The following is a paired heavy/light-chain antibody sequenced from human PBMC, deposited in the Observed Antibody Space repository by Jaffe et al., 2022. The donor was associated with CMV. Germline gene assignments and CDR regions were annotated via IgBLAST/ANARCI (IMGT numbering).Heavy chain of an antibody. CDR2: IWYDGSNK. V-gene: IGHV3-33*08. J-gene: IGHJ4*02. CDR1: GFTFSSYG. D-gene: IGHD3-22*01. CDR3: ARAPNPNYYDSSGYWSRLDY. Sequence: QVQLVESGGGVVQPGRSLRLSCAASGFTFSSYGMHWVRQAPGKGLEWVAVIWYDGSNKYYADSVKGRFTISRDNSKNTLYLQMNSLRAEDTAVYYCARAPNPNYYDSSGYWSRLDYWGQGTLVTVSS.
Light chain of an antibody. CDR3: CSYAGSSTSGI. V-gene: IGLV2-23*02. CDR1: SSDVGSYNL. Sequence: QSALTQPASVSGSPGQSITISCTGTSSDVGSYNLVSWYQQHPGKAPKLMIYEVSKRPSGVSNRFSGSKSGNTASLTISGLQAEDEADYYCCSYAGSSTSGIFGTGTKVTVL. CDR2: EVS. J-gene: IGLJ1*01.